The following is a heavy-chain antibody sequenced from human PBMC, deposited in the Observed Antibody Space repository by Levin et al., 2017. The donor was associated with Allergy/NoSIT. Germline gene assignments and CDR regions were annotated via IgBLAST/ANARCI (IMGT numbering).Heavy chain of an antibody. D-gene: IGHD5-12*01. Sequence: VASVKVSCKASGFTFTSSAIQWVRQARGQRLEWIGWIVVGSGNTNYAQKFQERVTITRDMSTSTAYMELSSLRSEDTAVYYCAACGYDFAARGYYYYMDVWGKGTTVTVSS. J-gene: IGHJ6*03. V-gene: IGHV1-58*02. CDR2: IVVGSGNT. CDR3: AACGYDFAARGYYYYMDV. CDR1: GFTFTSSA.